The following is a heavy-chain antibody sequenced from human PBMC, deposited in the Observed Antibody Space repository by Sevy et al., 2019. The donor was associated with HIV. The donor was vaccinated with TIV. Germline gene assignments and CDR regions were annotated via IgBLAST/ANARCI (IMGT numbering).Heavy chain of an antibody. V-gene: IGHV3-30-3*01. D-gene: IGHD3-10*01. Sequence: GGSLRLSCAASGFTFSSYAMHWVRQAPGKGLEWVAVISYDGSNKYYADSVKGRFTISRDNSKNTLYLQMNSLRAEDTAVYYCVRDRIRYYYYGMDVWGQGTTVTVSS. CDR1: GFTFSSYA. CDR2: ISYDGSNK. CDR3: VRDRIRYYYYGMDV. J-gene: IGHJ6*02.